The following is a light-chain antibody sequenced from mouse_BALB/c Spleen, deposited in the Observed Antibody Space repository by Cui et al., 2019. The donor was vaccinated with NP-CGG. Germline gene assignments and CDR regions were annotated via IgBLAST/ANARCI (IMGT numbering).Light chain of an antibody. Sequence: QAVVTREPPLTTSPGETVTLTCRSSTGAVTTSNYANWVQEKPDHLFTGLIGGTNNRVPGVPARFSGSLIGDKAALTITGAQTEDEAIYFCALWYSNHWVFGGGTKLTVL. CDR1: TGAVTTSNY. CDR2: GTN. J-gene: IGLJ1*01. CDR3: ALWYSNHWV. V-gene: IGLV1*01.